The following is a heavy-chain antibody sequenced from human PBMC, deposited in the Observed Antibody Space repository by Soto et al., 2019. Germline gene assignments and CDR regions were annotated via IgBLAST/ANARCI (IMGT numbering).Heavy chain of an antibody. V-gene: IGHV1-46*01. D-gene: IGHD6-13*01. Sequence: VASVKVSCKASGYTFTSYYMHWVRQAPGQGLEWMGIINPSGGSTSYAQKFQGRVTMTRDTSTSTVYMELSSLRSEDTAVYYCARVLMGGVPDFPRWSSSWYPYVTPGDYWGQGTLVTVSS. J-gene: IGHJ4*02. CDR2: INPSGGST. CDR3: ARVLMGGVPDFPRWSSSWYPYVTPGDY. CDR1: GYTFTSYY.